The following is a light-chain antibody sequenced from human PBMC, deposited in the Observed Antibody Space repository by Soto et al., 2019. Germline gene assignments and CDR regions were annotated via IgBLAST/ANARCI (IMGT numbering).Light chain of an antibody. CDR3: QQSHSLPWT. Sequence: EIVLTQSPGTLSLSPGERASLSCRASQSLSSSFLVWYQQKPGQAPRLLFSGASNRASDIPDRFRGSGSGTDFTLTISRLEPEDFAVYYCQQSHSLPWTFGQGTTVEIK. V-gene: IGKV3-20*01. CDR1: QSLSSSF. J-gene: IGKJ1*01. CDR2: GAS.